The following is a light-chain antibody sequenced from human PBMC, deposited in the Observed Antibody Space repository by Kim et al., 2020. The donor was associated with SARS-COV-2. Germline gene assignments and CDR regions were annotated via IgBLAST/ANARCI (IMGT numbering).Light chain of an antibody. CDR3: SSYAGSNNLV. V-gene: IGLV2-8*01. J-gene: IGLJ2*01. Sequence: GQSVTISCTGTSSDVGGSNYVSWYQQHPGKAPKLMIYEVSTRPSGVPDRFSGSKSGNTASLTVSGLQAEDEADYYCSSYAGSNNLVFGGGTQLTVL. CDR2: EVS. CDR1: SSDVGGSNY.